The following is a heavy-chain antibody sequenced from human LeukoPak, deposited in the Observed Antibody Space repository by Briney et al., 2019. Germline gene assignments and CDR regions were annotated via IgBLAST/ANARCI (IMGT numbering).Heavy chain of an antibody. D-gene: IGHD2-21*02. CDR2: IYHSGSA. J-gene: IGHJ4*02. Sequence: SGTLSLTCAVSGGSVSSTNSWSWVRQSPRKALEWIGEIYHSGSANYNPSLRSRVTMSLDKSKNQFSLKLSSVTAADTAVYYCARVDPPRRLDYWGQGTLVTVSS. V-gene: IGHV4-4*02. CDR3: ARVDPPRRLDY. CDR1: GGSVSSTNS.